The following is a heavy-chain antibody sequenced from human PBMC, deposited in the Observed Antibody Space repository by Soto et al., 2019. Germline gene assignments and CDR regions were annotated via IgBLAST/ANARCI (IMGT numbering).Heavy chain of an antibody. J-gene: IGHJ5*02. Sequence: QVQLVESGGGLVTPGGSLRLSCASSGFTFSDYYMSWIRQAPGKGLEWLSYISPGSRYPAYADSVKGRFTISRDNARRSLSLQMNSLTVDDTAIYYCVRGCGGGLFDPWGQGSMVTVSS. CDR3: VRGCGGGLFDP. CDR1: GFTFSDYY. CDR2: ISPGSRYP. D-gene: IGHD2-21*01. V-gene: IGHV3-11*06.